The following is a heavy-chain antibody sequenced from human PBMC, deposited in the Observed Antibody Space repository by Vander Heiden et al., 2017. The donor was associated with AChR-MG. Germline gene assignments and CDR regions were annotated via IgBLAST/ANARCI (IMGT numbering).Heavy chain of an antibody. CDR2: ISYDGSNK. V-gene: IGHV3-30-3*01. J-gene: IGHJ3*02. CDR1: GFTFSSYA. CDR3: ARTYYYDSSGLKAAFDI. Sequence: QVQLVESGGGVVQPGRSRRLSCAASGFTFSSYAMRWVRQAPGKGLEWVAVISYDGSNKYYADSVKGRFTISRDNSKNTLYLQMNSLRAEDTAVYYCARTYYYDSSGLKAAFDIWGQGTMVTVSS. D-gene: IGHD3-22*01.